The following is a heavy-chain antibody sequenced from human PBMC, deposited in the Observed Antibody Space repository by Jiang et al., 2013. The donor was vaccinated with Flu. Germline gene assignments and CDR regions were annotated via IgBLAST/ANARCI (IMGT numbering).Heavy chain of an antibody. D-gene: IGHD3-3*01. V-gene: IGHV4-59*01. Sequence: KGLEWIGYIYYSGSTNXNPSLKSRVTISVDTSKNQFSLKLSSVTAADTAVYYCARDRTHYDFWSGYSPGGWFDPWGQGTLVTVSS. J-gene: IGHJ5*02. CDR2: IYYSGST. CDR3: ARDRTHYDFWSGYSPGGWFDP.